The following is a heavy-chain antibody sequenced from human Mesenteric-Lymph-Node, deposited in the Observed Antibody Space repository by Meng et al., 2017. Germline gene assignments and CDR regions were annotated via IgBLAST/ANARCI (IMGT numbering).Heavy chain of an antibody. CDR2: IYYSGST. D-gene: IGHD6-13*01. CDR3: ARGVAAAGNFDY. Sequence: QVQQEGSGPWMLKASQTLTLTGSGAGGTISSCGYYWSWIRQHPGKGLEWIGYIYYSGSTYYNPSLKSLVTISVDTSKHQFSLKLSSVTAADTAVYYCARGVAAAGNFDYWGQGTLVTVSS. J-gene: IGHJ4*02. CDR1: GGTISSCGYY. V-gene: IGHV4-31*01.